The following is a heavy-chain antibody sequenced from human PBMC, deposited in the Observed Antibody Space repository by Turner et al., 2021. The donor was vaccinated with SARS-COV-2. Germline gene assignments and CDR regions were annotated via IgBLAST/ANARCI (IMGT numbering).Heavy chain of an antibody. J-gene: IGHJ5*02. V-gene: IGHV4-39*01. CDR3: ARHWGVAAAAYLARFDP. CDR2: IYYSGST. Sequence: LQLQESGPGLVKPSETLSLTCTVSGGSISSSSYYWGWVRQPPGKGLEWIGSIYYSGSTYYNPALKRRVTISVDTSKNLFSLNLSSVSAPATSEYACARHWGVAAAAYLARFDPWGQGTLVTVSS. CDR1: GGSISSSSYY. D-gene: IGHD6-13*01.